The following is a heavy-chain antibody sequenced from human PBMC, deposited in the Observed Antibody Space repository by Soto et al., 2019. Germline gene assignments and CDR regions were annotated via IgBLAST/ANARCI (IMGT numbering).Heavy chain of an antibody. V-gene: IGHV3-30*18. CDR1: GFTFSSYG. CDR3: AKDTYHYDRSGYYTYDY. J-gene: IGHJ4*02. Sequence: GGSLRLSCAASGFTFSSYGVHWVRQAPGKGLEWVAVISYDGSNKHYADSVKGRFTISRDNSKNTLDLQMNSLRAEDTAVYYCAKDTYHYDRSGYYTYDYWGQGTQVTVSS. D-gene: IGHD3-22*01. CDR2: ISYDGSNK.